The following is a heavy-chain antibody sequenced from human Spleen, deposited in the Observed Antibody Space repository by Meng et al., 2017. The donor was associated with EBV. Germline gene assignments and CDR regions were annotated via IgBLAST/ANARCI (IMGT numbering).Heavy chain of an antibody. V-gene: IGHV1-69*06. D-gene: IGHD3-10*01. CDR3: ASESGRGYTPDY. CDR2: LIPMLGAP. CDR1: GGTFSSDA. Sequence: QVQLVQCGGEVKKHGSSGKVSCKTSGGTFSSDAISWVRQAPGQGLEWMGGLIPMLGAPNYAQKFQDRVTIIADKSTSIHYMELSSLRSDDTAVYYCASESGRGYTPDYWGRGTLVTVSS. J-gene: IGHJ4*02.